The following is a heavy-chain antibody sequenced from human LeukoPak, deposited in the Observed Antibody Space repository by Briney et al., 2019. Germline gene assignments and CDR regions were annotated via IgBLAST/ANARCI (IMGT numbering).Heavy chain of an antibody. Sequence: PGGSLRLSCAVSGFTFDDYAMHWVRQAPGKGLEWVSSISWNSANMVYADSVKGRFTISKDSAKDSLYLQMNSLRTEDTALYYRAKDIEAAGRSYYGLDVWGQGTTVTVSS. J-gene: IGHJ6*02. CDR2: ISWNSANM. V-gene: IGHV3-9*01. D-gene: IGHD6-25*01. CDR1: GFTFDDYA. CDR3: AKDIEAAGRSYYGLDV.